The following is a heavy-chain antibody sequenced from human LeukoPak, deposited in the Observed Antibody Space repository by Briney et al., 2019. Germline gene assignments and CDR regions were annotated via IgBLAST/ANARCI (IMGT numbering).Heavy chain of an antibody. CDR1: GYTFTGYY. CDR2: INPNSGGT. J-gene: IGHJ4*02. D-gene: IGHD3-22*01. CDR3: ARGLDGYYDSSGYYYFDY. Sequence: RASVKVSCKASGYTFTGYYMHWVRQAPGQGLEWMGWINPNSGGTNYAQKFQGRVTMTRDTSISTAYMELSRLRSDDTAVYYCARGLDGYYDSSGYYYFDYWGQGTLVTVSS. V-gene: IGHV1-2*02.